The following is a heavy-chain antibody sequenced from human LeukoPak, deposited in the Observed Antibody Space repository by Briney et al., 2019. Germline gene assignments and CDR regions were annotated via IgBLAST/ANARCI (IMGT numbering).Heavy chain of an antibody. CDR1: GLTFNNYG. CDR3: AKDSGYYYGSGRALGYCDL. CDR2: ISYDGSTK. J-gene: IGHJ2*01. V-gene: IGHV3-30*18. Sequence: PGGSLRLSCAASGLTFNNYGMHWVRQAPGKGLEWVAVISYDGSTKYYADSVKGRFTISRDNSKNTLYLQMNSLRAEDTAVYYCAKDSGYYYGSGRALGYCDLWGRGTLVTVSS. D-gene: IGHD3-10*01.